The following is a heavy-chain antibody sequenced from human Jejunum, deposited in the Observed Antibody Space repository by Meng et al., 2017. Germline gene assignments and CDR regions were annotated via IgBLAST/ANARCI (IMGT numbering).Heavy chain of an antibody. J-gene: IGHJ6*02. CDR3: ARDDCGGDCSYYYYGMDV. D-gene: IGHD2-21*02. CDR1: GFTLNNHD. CDR2: ISGSGRTI. V-gene: IGHV3-48*03. Sequence: GGSLRLSCAASGFTLNNHDMNWVRQAPGKGLEWISYISGSGRTIYYADSVKGRFTISRDNAQNSLYLQMSGLRAEDTAVYYCARDDCGGDCSYYYYGMDVWGPGTTVTVSS.